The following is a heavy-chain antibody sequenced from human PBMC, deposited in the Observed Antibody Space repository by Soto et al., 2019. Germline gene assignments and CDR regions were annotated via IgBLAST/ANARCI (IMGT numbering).Heavy chain of an antibody. CDR2: IYYSGST. D-gene: IGHD6-13*01. V-gene: IGHV4-59*01. J-gene: IGHJ3*02. CDR3: ARGGEQQLVMWAFDI. Sequence: QVQLQESGPGLVKPSETLSLTCTVSGGSISSYYWSWIRQPPGKGLEWIGYIYYSGSTNYNPSLKSRVTISVDTSKNQFSLKLSSVTAADTAVYYCARGGEQQLVMWAFDIWGQGTMVTVSS. CDR1: GGSISSYY.